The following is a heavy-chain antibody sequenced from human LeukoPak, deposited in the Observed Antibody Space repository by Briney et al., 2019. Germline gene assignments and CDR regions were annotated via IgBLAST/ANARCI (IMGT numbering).Heavy chain of an antibody. D-gene: IGHD4-23*01. CDR1: GGSISSHY. CDR2: INHSGST. Sequence: SETLSLTCTVSGGSISSHYWSWIRQPPGKGLEWIGEINHSGSTNYNPSLKSRVTISVDTSKNQFSLKLSSVTAADTAVYYCARAQYGGNSYYDYWGQGTLVTVSS. J-gene: IGHJ4*02. CDR3: ARAQYGGNSYYDY. V-gene: IGHV4-34*01.